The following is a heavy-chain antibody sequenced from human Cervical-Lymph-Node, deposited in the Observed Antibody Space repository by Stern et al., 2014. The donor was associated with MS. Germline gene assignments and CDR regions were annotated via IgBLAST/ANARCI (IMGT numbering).Heavy chain of an antibody. CDR1: GGSISSYY. D-gene: IGHD2-15*01. V-gene: IGHV4-59*01. J-gene: IGHJ3*02. CDR3: ARDGGYCSGGSCYPLDAFDI. Sequence: LQLQESGPGLVKPSETLSLTCTVSGGSISSYYWSWIRQPPGKGLEWIGYIYYSGSPNYNPSLKSRVTISVDTSKNQFSLKLSSVTAADTAVYYCARDGGYCSGGSCYPLDAFDIWGQGTMVTVSS. CDR2: IYYSGSP.